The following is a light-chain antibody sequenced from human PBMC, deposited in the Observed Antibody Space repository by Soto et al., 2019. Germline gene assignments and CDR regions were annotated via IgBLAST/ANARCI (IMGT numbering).Light chain of an antibody. Sequence: DTVMTQSPASLAVSLGERATINCKSSQSVLYSSNNKNYLAWYQQKPGQPPKLLIYWASTRESGVPDRFSGSGSGTDFTLTISSLQAEDVAVYYCQQYYSTPWPFGQGTKVDI. CDR1: QSVLYSSNNKNY. J-gene: IGKJ1*01. CDR2: WAS. V-gene: IGKV4-1*01. CDR3: QQYYSTPWP.